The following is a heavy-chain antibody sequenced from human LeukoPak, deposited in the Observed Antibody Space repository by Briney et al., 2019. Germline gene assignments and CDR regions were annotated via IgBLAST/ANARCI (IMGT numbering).Heavy chain of an antibody. CDR3: ARDPFAASNNWFDP. CDR1: GFTVSSNY. V-gene: IGHV3-66*01. J-gene: IGHJ5*02. CDR2: IYSGGST. Sequence: GGSLRLSCAASGFTVSSNYMSWVRQAPGKGLEWVSVIYSGGSTYYADSVKGRFTISRDNSKNTLYLQMNSLRAEDTAVYYCARDPFAASNNWFDPWGQGTLVTVSS. D-gene: IGHD2-15*01.